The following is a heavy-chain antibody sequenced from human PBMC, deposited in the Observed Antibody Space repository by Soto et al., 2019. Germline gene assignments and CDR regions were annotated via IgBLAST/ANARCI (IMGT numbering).Heavy chain of an antibody. CDR1: GGSLSGSY. D-gene: IGHD5-12*01. CDR2: ISYTGST. J-gene: IGHJ4*02. V-gene: IGHV4-59*01. Sequence: SETLSLTCTVSGGSLSGSYCSWIRKSPGKSLEWIASISYTGSTTHNPSLKSRVTLSVDTSKNQFSLSLTSVTPADTAAYYCGTGGGWLHNSEIRGLYFDYWGQGALVTVSS. CDR3: GTGGGWLHNSEIRGLYFDY.